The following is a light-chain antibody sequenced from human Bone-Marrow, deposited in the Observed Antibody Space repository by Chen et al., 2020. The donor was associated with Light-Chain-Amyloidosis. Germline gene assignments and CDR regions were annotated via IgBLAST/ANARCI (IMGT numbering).Light chain of an antibody. CDR1: SSDVGGDNH. Sequence: QSALTQPASVSGSPGPSITIPCPGTSSDVGGDNHVSWYQQHPDKAPKLMIYEVTNRPPWVPDRFSGSKSDNTASLTISGLQTEDEADYFCSSYTITNTLVFGSGTRVTVL. CDR3: SSYTITNTLV. CDR2: EVT. V-gene: IGLV2-14*01. J-gene: IGLJ1*01.